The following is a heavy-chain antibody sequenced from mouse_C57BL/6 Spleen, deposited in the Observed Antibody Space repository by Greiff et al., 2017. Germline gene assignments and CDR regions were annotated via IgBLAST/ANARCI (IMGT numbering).Heavy chain of an antibody. CDR2: IHPNSSST. CDR3: ASCTAQVLDY. J-gene: IGHJ2*01. CDR1: GYTFTSYW. Sequence: VQLQQSGAELVKPGASVKLSCKASGYTFTSYWMHWVKQRPGKGLEWIGTIHPNSSSTNYNETFKSKATLTVDKSYSTAYMQLSSLTSEYSAVDCCASCTAQVLDYWGQGTTLTVSS. D-gene: IGHD3-2*02. V-gene: IGHV1-64*01.